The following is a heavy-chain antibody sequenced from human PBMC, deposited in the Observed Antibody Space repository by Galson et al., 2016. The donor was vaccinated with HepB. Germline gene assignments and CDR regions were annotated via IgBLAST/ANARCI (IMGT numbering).Heavy chain of an antibody. D-gene: IGHD5-12*01. V-gene: IGHV3-23*01. J-gene: IGHJ4*02. CDR2: MNGGGSST. Sequence: SLRLSCAASGFTFSRYAMSRVRQAPGKGLEWVSAMNGGGSSTHYADSVKGRFTISRDNSKNTLYLQMNSLRAEDTAVYYCATSNSRSGYDWRVTDYWGQGTLVTVSS. CDR1: GFTFSRYA. CDR3: ATSNSRSGYDWRVTDY.